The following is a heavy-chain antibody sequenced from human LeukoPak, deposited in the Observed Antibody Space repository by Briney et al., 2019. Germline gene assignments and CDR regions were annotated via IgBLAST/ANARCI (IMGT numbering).Heavy chain of an antibody. CDR1: GYTFTSYG. D-gene: IGHD1-26*01. CDR2: ISAYNGNT. J-gene: IGHJ4*02. CDR3: ASSALRDFDY. Sequence: ASVTVSFKASGYTFTSYGISWVRQAPGQGLEWMGWISAYNGNTNYAQKLQGRVTMTTDTSTSAAYMELRSLRSDDTAVYYCASSALRDFDYWGQGTLVTVSS. V-gene: IGHV1-18*01.